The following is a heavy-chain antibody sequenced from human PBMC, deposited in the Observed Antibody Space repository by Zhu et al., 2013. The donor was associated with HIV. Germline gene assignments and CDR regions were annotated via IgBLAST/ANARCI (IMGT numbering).Heavy chain of an antibody. J-gene: IGHJ5*02. CDR2: IIPIFGTA. D-gene: IGHD3-22*01. CDR1: GGTFSSYA. Sequence: QVQLVQSGAEVKKPGSSVKVSCKASGGTFSSYAISWVRQAPGQGLEWMGGIIPIFGTANYAQKFQGRVTITADKSTSTAYMELSSLRSEDTAVYYCARDHSYYDSSGYYYDWFDPWGQGTLGHPSPQ. CDR3: ARDHSYYDSSGYYYDWFDP. V-gene: IGHV1-69*06.